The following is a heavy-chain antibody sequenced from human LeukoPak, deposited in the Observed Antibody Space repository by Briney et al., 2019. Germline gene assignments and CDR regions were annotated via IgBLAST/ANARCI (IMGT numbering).Heavy chain of an antibody. V-gene: IGHV4-4*02. CDR2: IHRSGSP. J-gene: IGHJ4*02. D-gene: IGHD1-14*01. Sequence: PSETLSLTCTVSLDSTTSNFWSWVRQPPGKGLEWIGEIHRSGSPNYNPSLQSRVTISIDRSRNQIVLELPSVTAADTAFYYCAREILGGFNPGAYWGQGTLVTVSS. CDR3: AREILGGFNPGAY. CDR1: LDSTTSNF.